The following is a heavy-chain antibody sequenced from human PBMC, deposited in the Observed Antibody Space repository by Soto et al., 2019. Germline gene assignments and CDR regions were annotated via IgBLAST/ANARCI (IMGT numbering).Heavy chain of an antibody. CDR1: GYTFSSYD. CDR3: ARDTEVTTDYYYYDMDV. D-gene: IGHD4-4*01. V-gene: IGHV1-18*01. J-gene: IGHJ6*02. Sequence: ASVKVSCKASGYTFSSYDINWVRQAPGHGLEWMGWISTYNGDTNYAQYLQGRVTMTTDTSTSTAYMELRSLRSDDTAVYYCARDTEVTTDYYYYDMDVWGQGTTVTVSS. CDR2: ISTYNGDT.